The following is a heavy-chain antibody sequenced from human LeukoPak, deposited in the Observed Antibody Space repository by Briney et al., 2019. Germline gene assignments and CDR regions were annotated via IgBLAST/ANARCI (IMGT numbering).Heavy chain of an antibody. CDR2: TSGSGGRI. CDR3: AKNPRLEGWIYFDS. D-gene: IGHD1-1*01. Sequence: HPGGSLRLSCAASGFTFSSYSMSWVRQAPGKGLEWVSSTSGSGGRIDYADSVKGRFTISRDNSKNTLSLQMNSLTAEDTAVYYCAKNPRLEGWIYFDSWGQGILVTVSS. V-gene: IGHV3-23*01. CDR1: GFTFSSYS. J-gene: IGHJ4*02.